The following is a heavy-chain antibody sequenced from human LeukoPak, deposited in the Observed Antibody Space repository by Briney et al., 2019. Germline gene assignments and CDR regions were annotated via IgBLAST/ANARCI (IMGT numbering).Heavy chain of an antibody. CDR3: ASAPGKATIFYYGMDV. D-gene: IGHD5-12*01. Sequence: ASVKVSCKVSGYTLTELSMHWVRQAPGKGLEWMGGFDPEDGETIYAQKFQGRVTMTTDTSTSTAYMELRSLRSDDTAVYYCASAPGKATIFYYGMDVWGQGTTVTVSS. J-gene: IGHJ6*02. CDR1: GYTLTELS. V-gene: IGHV1-24*01. CDR2: FDPEDGET.